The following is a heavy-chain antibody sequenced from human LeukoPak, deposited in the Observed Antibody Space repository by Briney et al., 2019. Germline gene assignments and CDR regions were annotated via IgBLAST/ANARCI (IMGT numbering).Heavy chain of an antibody. V-gene: IGHV4-4*07. CDR2: IYTSGST. CDR1: GGSISSYY. J-gene: IGHJ5*02. CDR3: ARSENYYDSSGSWFDP. Sequence: PSETLSLTCTVSGGSISSYYWSWIRQPAGKGLEWIGRIYTSGSTNYNPSLKSRVTMSVDTSKNQFSLKLSSVTAADTAVYYCARSENYYDSSGSWFDPWGQGTLVTVSS. D-gene: IGHD3-22*01.